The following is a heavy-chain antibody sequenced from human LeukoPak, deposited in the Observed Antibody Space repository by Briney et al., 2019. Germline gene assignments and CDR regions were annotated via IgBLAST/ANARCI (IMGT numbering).Heavy chain of an antibody. V-gene: IGHV1-46*01. Sequence: ASVKVSCKASGYSFTSYYIHWVRQAPGQGLEWMGIINPSGGSTTYAQRLQGRVTMTRDTSTSTVYMELSSLRSEDTAVYYCGRRGYSYDLSYWGQGTLVTVSS. CDR3: GRRGYSYDLSY. CDR2: INPSGGST. J-gene: IGHJ4*02. CDR1: GYSFTSYY. D-gene: IGHD5-18*01.